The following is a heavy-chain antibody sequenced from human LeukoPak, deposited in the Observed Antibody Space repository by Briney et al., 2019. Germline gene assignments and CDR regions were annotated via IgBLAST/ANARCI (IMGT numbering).Heavy chain of an antibody. D-gene: IGHD1-26*01. J-gene: IGHJ4*02. CDR1: GGSISSSTYY. CDR3: ARLEEGATGNYFDY. V-gene: IGHV4-39*07. CDR2: INCSGTT. Sequence: SETLSLTCTVSGGSISSSTYYWVWVRQPPGKGLEWIGSINCSGTTYYTSSIKSRVTMSVDTSKNQFSLKRTSVTAAETAVYYCARLEEGATGNYFDYWGQGTLVTVSS.